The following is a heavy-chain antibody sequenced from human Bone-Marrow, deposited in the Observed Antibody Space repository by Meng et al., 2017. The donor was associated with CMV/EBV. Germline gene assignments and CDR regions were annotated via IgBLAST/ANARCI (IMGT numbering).Heavy chain of an antibody. D-gene: IGHD6-13*01. CDR1: GFTFSSYS. V-gene: IGHV3-53*01. CDR2: IYSGGST. J-gene: IGHJ2*01. Sequence: GGSLRLSCAASGFTFSSYSMNWVRQAPGKGLEWVSVIYSGGSTYYADSVKGRFTISRDNSKNTLYLQMNSLRAEDTAVYYCARVKGSSWYQGYFDLWGRGTLVTVPS. CDR3: ARVKGSSWYQGYFDL.